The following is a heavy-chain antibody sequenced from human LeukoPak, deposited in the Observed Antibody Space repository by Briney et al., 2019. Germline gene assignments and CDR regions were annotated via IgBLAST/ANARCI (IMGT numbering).Heavy chain of an antibody. CDR1: GYTFTGYY. V-gene: IGHV1-2*02. Sequence: ASVKVSCKASGYTFTGYYIHWVRQAPGQGLEWMGWINPNTGGTKYAQKFQGRVTMTRDTSISTAYMELSRLRSDDTAVYYCARARGHYYYYYMDVWGKGTTVTVSS. CDR3: ARARGHYYYYYMDV. J-gene: IGHJ6*03. CDR2: INPNTGGT.